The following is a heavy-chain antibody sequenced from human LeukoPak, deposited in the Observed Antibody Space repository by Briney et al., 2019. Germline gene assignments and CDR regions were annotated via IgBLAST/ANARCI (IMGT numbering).Heavy chain of an antibody. Sequence: GGSLRLSCAASGFTFSSYAMSWVRQAPGKGLEWVSAISGSGGSTFYADSVKGRFTISRDNSKNTLYLQMNSLKAEDTAIYYCAKDPTDFDSSGQTYFDYWGQGTLVTVSS. D-gene: IGHD3-22*01. CDR2: ISGSGGST. J-gene: IGHJ4*02. V-gene: IGHV3-23*01. CDR3: AKDPTDFDSSGQTYFDY. CDR1: GFTFSSYA.